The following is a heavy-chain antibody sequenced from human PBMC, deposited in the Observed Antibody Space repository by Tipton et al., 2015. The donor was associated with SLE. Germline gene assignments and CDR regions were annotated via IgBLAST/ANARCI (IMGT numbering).Heavy chain of an antibody. J-gene: IGHJ4*02. CDR3: ARAHGDENSFDY. V-gene: IGHV4-30-4*08. Sequence: TLSLTCTVSGGSISSGGYYWSWIRQPPEKGLEWIGYIYYSGSTYYNPSLKSRVTISVDTSKNQFSLRLSSMTAADTAVYYCARAHGDENSFDYWGQGTLVTVSS. CDR1: GGSISSGGYY. CDR2: IYYSGST. D-gene: IGHD1-7*01.